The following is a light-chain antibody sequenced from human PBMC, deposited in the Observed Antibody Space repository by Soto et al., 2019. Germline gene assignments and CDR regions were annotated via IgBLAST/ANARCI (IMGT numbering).Light chain of an antibody. J-gene: IGKJ1*01. V-gene: IGKV1-39*01. CDR3: QQYDGYSPQT. Sequence: IQMTQSPSSLSASVGDRVTITCRASQSISSNLNWYQQKPGKAPKLLIYAASTLQSGVPSRFSGSGSGTEFTLTINGLQPDDFATYYCQQYDGYSPQTFGQGTKVDIK. CDR1: QSISSN. CDR2: AAS.